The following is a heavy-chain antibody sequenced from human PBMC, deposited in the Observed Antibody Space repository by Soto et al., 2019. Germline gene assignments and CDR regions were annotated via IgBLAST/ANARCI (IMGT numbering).Heavy chain of an antibody. CDR2: IYYSGST. J-gene: IGHJ5*02. D-gene: IGHD1-26*01. CDR3: ARDVGGTNGAWFDP. V-gene: IGHV4-59*01. CDR1: GVSISSYY. Sequence: SETLSLTCTVSGVSISSYYWSWIRQPPGRGLEWIGYIYYSGSTNYNPSLQSRVTISVDTSKNQFSLKLSSVTAADTAVYYCARDVGGTNGAWFDPWGQGTLVTVSS.